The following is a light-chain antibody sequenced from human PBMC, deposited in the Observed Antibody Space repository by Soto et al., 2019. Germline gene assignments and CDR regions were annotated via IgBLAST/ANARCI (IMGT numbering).Light chain of an antibody. CDR1: QSVTTS. Sequence: EVVRTQSPATPYVSPQEIDTLSCRATQSVTTSLAWYQQKPGQAPRLLIYGASTRATGFPARFSGSGSGTEFTLTISSLQSEDFAVYYRQQYNNWQLTFGGGTKVEIK. V-gene: IGKV3-15*01. J-gene: IGKJ4*01. CDR2: GAS. CDR3: QQYNNWQLT.